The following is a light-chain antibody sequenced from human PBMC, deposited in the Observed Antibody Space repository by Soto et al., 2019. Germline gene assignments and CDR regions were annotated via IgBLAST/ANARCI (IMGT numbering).Light chain of an antibody. CDR1: QSIGGY. CDR3: QQSYSNPFT. J-gene: IGKJ3*01. Sequence: DIQMTQSPSSLSASVGDRVTVTCRSSQSIGGYLNWYQQKPGKAPKLLMHAASTLQSGVPFRFSGSGSGTDYTLTISSLQPEDFATYCCQQSYSNPFTFGPGTQVEIK. CDR2: AAS. V-gene: IGKV1-39*01.